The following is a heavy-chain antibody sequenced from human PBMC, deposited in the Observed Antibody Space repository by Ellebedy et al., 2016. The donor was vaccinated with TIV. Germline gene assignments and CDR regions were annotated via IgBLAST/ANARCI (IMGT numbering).Heavy chain of an antibody. D-gene: IGHD7-27*01. V-gene: IGHV4-30-4*01. CDR1: RDSLNSAEYY. J-gene: IGHJ6*02. CDR3: AAELGQTYYYNYGMDV. Sequence: LRLXXTVSRDSLNSAEYYWSWIRQPPGKGLEWIGFIYYTGSADYNPSLKSRVNLSVDTSKNQVSLRLNSVTAADTAVYYCAAELGQTYYYNYGMDVWGQGTTVIVSS. CDR2: IYYTGSA.